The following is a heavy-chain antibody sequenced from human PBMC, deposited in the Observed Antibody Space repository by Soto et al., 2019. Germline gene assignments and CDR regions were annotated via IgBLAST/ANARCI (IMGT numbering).Heavy chain of an antibody. CDR1: GDSVSSNSAA. V-gene: IGHV6-1*01. J-gene: IGHJ6*02. CDR2: TYYRSKWYN. D-gene: IGHD1-1*01. CDR3: ARDLERGRRLWGPSNPNYYYGMDV. Sequence: SQTLSLTCAISGDSVSSNSAAWNWIRQSPSRGLEWLGRTYYRSKWYNDYAVSVKSRITINPDTSKNQFSLQLNSVTPEDTAVYYCARDLERGRRLWGPSNPNYYYGMDVWGQGTTVTVSS.